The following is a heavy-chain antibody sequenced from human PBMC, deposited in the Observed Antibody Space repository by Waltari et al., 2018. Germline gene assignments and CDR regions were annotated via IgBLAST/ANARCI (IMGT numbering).Heavy chain of an antibody. CDR3: AREVVTKGWDRIFWWFDP. J-gene: IGHJ5*02. CDR2: INTNTGHP. Sequence: QVQLVQSGSELKQPGASVKVSCKASGYTFTSYAMNLVRQAPGHGLEWMGWINTNTGHPTYAQGFTGRFVVSLDTSVSTAYLQISSLKAEDTAVYYCAREVVTKGWDRIFWWFDPWGQGTLVTVSS. CDR1: GYTFTSYA. V-gene: IGHV7-4-1*02. D-gene: IGHD2-8*01.